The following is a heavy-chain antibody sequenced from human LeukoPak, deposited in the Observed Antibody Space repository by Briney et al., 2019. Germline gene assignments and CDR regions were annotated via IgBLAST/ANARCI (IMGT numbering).Heavy chain of an antibody. V-gene: IGHV3-15*01. Sequence: PGGSLRLSCAASGFTFNKAWMSWVRQAPGKGLEWVGRIKRKTDGGTTDYAAPVKGRFTISRDDSKNTLYLQMNSLKTEGTGVYYCTREGTGGGAFDIWGQGTMVTVSS. CDR2: IKRKTDGGTT. D-gene: IGHD3-10*01. CDR1: GFTFNKAW. CDR3: TREGTGGGAFDI. J-gene: IGHJ3*02.